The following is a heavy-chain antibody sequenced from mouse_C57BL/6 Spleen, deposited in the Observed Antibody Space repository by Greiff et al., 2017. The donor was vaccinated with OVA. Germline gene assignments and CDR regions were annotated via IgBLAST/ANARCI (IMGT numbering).Heavy chain of an antibody. Sequence: QVQLQQPGAELVRPGSSVTLSCTASGYTFTSYWMHWVKQRPIQGLEWIGNIYPSDSATHYNQKFKDKATLTVDKTTSTAYMQLSSLTSDDSAVYYCARDGNYVPFAYWGQGTLVTVSA. V-gene: IGHV1-52*01. CDR3: ARDGNYVPFAY. J-gene: IGHJ3*01. D-gene: IGHD2-1*01. CDR2: IYPSDSAT. CDR1: GYTFTSYW.